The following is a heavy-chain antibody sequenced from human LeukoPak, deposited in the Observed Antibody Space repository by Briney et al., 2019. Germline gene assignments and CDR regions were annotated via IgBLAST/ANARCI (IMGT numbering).Heavy chain of an antibody. Sequence: SETLSLTCTVSGGSISSYYWSWIRQPPGKGLEWIGHIYYSGSTNYNPSLKSRVTISVDTSKNQFSLKPISVTAADTAVYYCARSSGYYYYYFDYWGQGTLVTVSS. J-gene: IGHJ4*02. CDR2: IYYSGST. V-gene: IGHV4-59*01. CDR3: ARSSGYYYYYFDY. D-gene: IGHD3-22*01. CDR1: GGSISSYY.